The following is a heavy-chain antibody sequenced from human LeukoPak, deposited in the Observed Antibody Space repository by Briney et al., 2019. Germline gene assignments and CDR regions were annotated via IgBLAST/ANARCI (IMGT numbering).Heavy chain of an antibody. CDR2: IYYSGRT. CDR3: ARNFDSYNAFDI. J-gene: IGHJ3*02. CDR1: GGSISSDVYY. V-gene: IGHV4-31*03. Sequence: SQTLSLTCTVSGGSISSDVYYWSWVRQHPGKGLEWIGYIYYSGRTYYNPSLRSRVTISVDTSKNQFSLKLSSVTAADTAVYYCARNFDSYNAFDIWGQGTMVTVSS. D-gene: IGHD3-22*01.